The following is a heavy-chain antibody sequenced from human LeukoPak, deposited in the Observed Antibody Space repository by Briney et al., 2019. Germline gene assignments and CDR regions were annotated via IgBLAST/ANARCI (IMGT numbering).Heavy chain of an antibody. CDR2: IIPILGIA. CDR3: ARDRHYDILTGPANDAFDI. CDR1: GGTFSSYA. D-gene: IGHD3-9*01. Sequence: ASLKVSCKASGGTFSSYAISWVRQAPGQGLEWMGRIIPILGIANYAQKFQGRVTITADKSTSTAYMELSSLRSEDTAVYYCARDRHYDILTGPANDAFDIWGQGTMVTVSS. J-gene: IGHJ3*02. V-gene: IGHV1-69*04.